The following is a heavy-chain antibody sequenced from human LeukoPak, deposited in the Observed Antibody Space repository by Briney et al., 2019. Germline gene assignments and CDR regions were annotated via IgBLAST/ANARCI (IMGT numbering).Heavy chain of an antibody. Sequence: GGSLRLSCAASGLTVSSNSMSWVRQAPGKGLEWVSVINSGGNTYYADSVKGRFTISRDSSKNTLYLQMNSLRVEDTALYYCARGGALDIWGQGTMVTVSS. CDR3: ARGGALDI. J-gene: IGHJ3*02. V-gene: IGHV3-66*02. CDR1: GLTVSSNS. D-gene: IGHD3-16*01. CDR2: INSGGNT.